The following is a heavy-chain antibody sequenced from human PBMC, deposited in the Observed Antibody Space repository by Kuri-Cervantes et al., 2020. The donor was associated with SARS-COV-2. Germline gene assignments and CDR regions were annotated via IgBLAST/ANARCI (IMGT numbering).Heavy chain of an antibody. J-gene: IGHJ3*02. Sequence: SETLSLTCAISGDSVSSNSAAWNWIRQSPSRGLEWLGRTYYRSKWYNDYAVSVKGRITINADTSTNQFSLHLNSVNPEDTAMYYCARDLGSGWSDAFDIWGQGTMVTVSS. CDR2: TYYRSKWYN. CDR3: ARDLGSGWSDAFDI. CDR1: GDSVSSNSAA. V-gene: IGHV6-1*01. D-gene: IGHD6-19*01.